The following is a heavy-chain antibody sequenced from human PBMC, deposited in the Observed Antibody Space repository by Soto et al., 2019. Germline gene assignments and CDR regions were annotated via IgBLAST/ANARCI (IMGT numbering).Heavy chain of an antibody. CDR3: AREGTVLMVYAVYKRNWFDP. Sequence: ASVNVSCKASGYTFTGYYMHWVRQAPGQGLEWMGWINPNSGGTNYAQKFQGRVTMSRDTSISTAYMELSRLRSDDTAVYYCAREGTVLMVYAVYKRNWFDPWGQGTLVTVSS. J-gene: IGHJ5*02. CDR1: GYTFTGYY. CDR2: INPNSGGT. D-gene: IGHD2-8*01. V-gene: IGHV1-2*02.